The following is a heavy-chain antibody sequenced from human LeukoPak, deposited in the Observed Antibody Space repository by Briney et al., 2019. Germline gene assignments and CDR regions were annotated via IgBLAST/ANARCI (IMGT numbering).Heavy chain of an antibody. Sequence: SETLSLTCTVSGGSVSSYYWSWIRQPPGKGLEWIGYIHYSGGTNYNPSLKSRVTISIDTSKNQLSLKLSSVTAADTAVYYCTRGLYSSTWPDYWGRGTLVTVSS. V-gene: IGHV4-59*08. CDR1: GGSVSSYY. J-gene: IGHJ4*02. D-gene: IGHD6-13*01. CDR3: TRGLYSSTWPDY. CDR2: IHYSGGT.